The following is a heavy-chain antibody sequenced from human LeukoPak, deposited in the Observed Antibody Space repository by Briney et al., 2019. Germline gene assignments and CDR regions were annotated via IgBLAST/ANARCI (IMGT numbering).Heavy chain of an antibody. CDR3: ARVGWPLYYFDY. J-gene: IGHJ4*02. Sequence: ASVKVSCKASGGTFSSYAISWVRQAPGQGLEWMGGIIPIFGTANYAQKFQGRVTITADESTSTAYMELSSLRSEDTAVYYCARVGWPLYYFDYWGQGTLVTVSS. V-gene: IGHV1-69*13. CDR1: GGTFSSYA. CDR2: IIPIFGTA. D-gene: IGHD2-15*01.